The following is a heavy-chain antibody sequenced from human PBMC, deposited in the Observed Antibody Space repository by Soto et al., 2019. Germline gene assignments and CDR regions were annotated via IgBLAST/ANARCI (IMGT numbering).Heavy chain of an antibody. CDR2: ISGSGLTT. Sequence: EVQLLESGGGLVQPGGSLRLSCAASGFIYSTYTMSWVRQAPGRGLQWVSSISGSGLTTYYVDSVKGRFTISRDNSKNTLYLQMSSLRAEDTAVYYCAKEDDYGDYDHDAFDNWGQGTMVTVSS. J-gene: IGHJ3*02. CDR1: GFIYSTYT. D-gene: IGHD4-17*01. CDR3: AKEDDYGDYDHDAFDN. V-gene: IGHV3-23*01.